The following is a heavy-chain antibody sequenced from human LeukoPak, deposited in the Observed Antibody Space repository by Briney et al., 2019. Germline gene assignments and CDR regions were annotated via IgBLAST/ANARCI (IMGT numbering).Heavy chain of an antibody. CDR1: GFTFNNYA. CDR3: AKDLQGEDFWSGHPFDY. V-gene: IGHV3-23*01. Sequence: PGGSLRLSCAASGFTFNNYAMSWVRQAPGKGLEWVSAISGSGGSSFHADSVQGRLTISRGNSENSLYLQMNSLRAEDTAVYYCAKDLQGEDFWSGHPFDYWGQGTLVTVSS. CDR2: ISGSGGSS. J-gene: IGHJ4*02. D-gene: IGHD3-3*01.